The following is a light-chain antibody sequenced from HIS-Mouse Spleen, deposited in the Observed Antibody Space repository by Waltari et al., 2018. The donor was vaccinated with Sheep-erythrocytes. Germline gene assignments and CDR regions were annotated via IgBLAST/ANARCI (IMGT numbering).Light chain of an antibody. Sequence: QSALTQPASVSGSPGQSITISCTGTSSDGGSYHLFPWYQQHPGKAPKLMIYEGSKRPSGVSNRFSGSKSGNTASLTISGLQAEDEADYYCCSYAGSSTPWVFGGGTKLTVL. V-gene: IGLV2-23*01. CDR2: EGS. CDR3: CSYAGSSTPWV. CDR1: SSDGGSYHL. J-gene: IGLJ3*02.